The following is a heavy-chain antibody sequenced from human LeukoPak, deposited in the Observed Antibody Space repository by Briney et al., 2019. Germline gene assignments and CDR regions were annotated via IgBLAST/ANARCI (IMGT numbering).Heavy chain of an antibody. V-gene: IGHV1-2*06. CDR2: INPNTGGT. CDR1: GYTFTAYF. D-gene: IGHD3-22*01. CDR3: ARVSGYYYSDY. J-gene: IGHJ4*02. Sequence: ASVKVSCKASGYTFTAYFMHWVRQAPGQGLEWMGRINPNTGGTNYAQKFQGRVTMTRDTSLSTAYMELSRLGSDDTAVCYCARVSGYYYSDYWGQGTLVTVSS.